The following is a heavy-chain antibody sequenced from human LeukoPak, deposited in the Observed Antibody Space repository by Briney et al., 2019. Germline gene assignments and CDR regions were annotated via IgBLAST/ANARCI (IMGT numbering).Heavy chain of an antibody. CDR3: ARGLGHSSSDY. J-gene: IGHJ4*02. CDR2: INHGGST. V-gene: IGHV4-34*01. D-gene: IGHD6-6*01. Sequence: SETLSLTCAVYGVSFSDYYWSWIRQPPGKGLEWIGEINHGGSTIYNPSLRSRVTISVDTSKNQFSLKLSSVTAADTAVYFCARGLGHSSSDYWGQGTLVTVSS. CDR1: GVSFSDYY.